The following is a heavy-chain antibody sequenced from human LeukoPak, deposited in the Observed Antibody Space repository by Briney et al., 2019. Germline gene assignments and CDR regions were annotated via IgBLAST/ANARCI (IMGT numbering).Heavy chain of an antibody. V-gene: IGHV4-39*07. CDR1: GGSISSSDYF. CDR2: IYYSGTT. J-gene: IGHJ4*02. Sequence: SETLSLTCTVSGGSISSSDYFWGWIRQPPGKGLEWIASIYYSGTTHYNPSLKSRVTISIDTSKNQFSLKLSSVTAADTAVYYCATGENYWGQGTLVTVSS. CDR3: ATGENY.